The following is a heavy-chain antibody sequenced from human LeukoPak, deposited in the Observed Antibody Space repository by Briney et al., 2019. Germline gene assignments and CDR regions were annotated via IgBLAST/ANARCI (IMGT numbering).Heavy chain of an antibody. CDR1: GGSISSYY. CDR2: IYYSGST. Sequence: SETLSLTCTVSGGSISSYYWGWIRQPPGKGLEWIGYIYYSGSTNYNPSLKSRVTISVDTSKNQFSLKLSSVTAADTAVYYCAKIAVAGLGYGFDYWGQGTLVTVSS. J-gene: IGHJ4*02. D-gene: IGHD6-19*01. CDR3: AKIAVAGLGYGFDY. V-gene: IGHV4-59*08.